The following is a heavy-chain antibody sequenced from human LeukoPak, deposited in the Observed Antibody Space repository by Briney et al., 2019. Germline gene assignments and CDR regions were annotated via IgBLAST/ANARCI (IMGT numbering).Heavy chain of an antibody. D-gene: IGHD1-1*01. CDR3: VKITSVTGGDC. CDR2: ISSNGGSS. CDR1: GFTFGAYA. V-gene: IGHV3-64D*09. J-gene: IGHJ4*02. Sequence: GGSLRLSCSASGFTFGAYAMYWVRQAPGKGLEYVSGISSNGGSSFYADSVKGRFTISRDNSKNTLYLQMSSLRAEDTAVYYCVKITSVTGGDCWGQGTRLTVSS.